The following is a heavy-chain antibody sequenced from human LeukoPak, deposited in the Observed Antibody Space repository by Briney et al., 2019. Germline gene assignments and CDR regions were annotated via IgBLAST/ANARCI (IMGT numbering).Heavy chain of an antibody. CDR3: TRALGSSTTNRYMDA. Sequence: GGSLRLSCAASGFTVSSYWMHWVRQAPGKGLVWVSRINSDGTGTNYADSVKGRFTISRDNAKNTLYLQMNSLRAEDTAVYYCTRALGSSTTNRYMDAWGKGTTVTVSS. CDR2: INSDGTGT. CDR1: GFTVSSYW. D-gene: IGHD2-2*01. J-gene: IGHJ6*03. V-gene: IGHV3-74*01.